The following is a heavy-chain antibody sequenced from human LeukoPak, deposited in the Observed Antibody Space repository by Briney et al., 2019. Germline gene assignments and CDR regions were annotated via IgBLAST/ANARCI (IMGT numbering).Heavy chain of an antibody. J-gene: IGHJ4*02. CDR3: AKWGDYDVLTGYYDPDN. Sequence: SGGSLRLSCAASGFIFSNYAMSWARQAPGKGMEWVSAIVGSGANTYYADSVKGRFTIYRDNPRTTLYLQMNSLRAEDTAVYYCAKWGDYDVLTGYYDPDNWGQGTLVTVSS. CDR2: IVGSGANT. V-gene: IGHV3-23*01. D-gene: IGHD3-9*01. CDR1: GFIFSNYA.